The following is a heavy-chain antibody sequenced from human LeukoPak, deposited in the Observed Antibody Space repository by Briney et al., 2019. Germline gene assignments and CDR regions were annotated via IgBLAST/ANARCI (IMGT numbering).Heavy chain of an antibody. V-gene: IGHV4-39*02. CDR1: GGSIISNNYY. CDR2: ISYSGTS. Sequence: SETLSLTCAVSGGSIISNNYYWGWIRQPPGKGLEWIGCISYSGTSYYNPSLGSRVTISVDTSRNHFSLKMNAVTAADTALYYCRYYYRDTSHLHWGQGTLVTVSS. CDR3: RYYYRDTSHLH. D-gene: IGHD3-10*01. J-gene: IGHJ4*02.